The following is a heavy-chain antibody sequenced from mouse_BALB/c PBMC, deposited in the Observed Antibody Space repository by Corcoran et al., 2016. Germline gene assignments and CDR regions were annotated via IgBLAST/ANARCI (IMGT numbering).Heavy chain of an antibody. J-gene: IGHJ2*01. CDR2: INTYTGEP. CDR3: ARWDYGYVFDY. CDR1: GYTFTNYG. Sequence: QIQLVQSGPELKKPGETVKISCKASGYTFTNYGMNWVKQAPGKGLKWMGWINTYTGEPTYADDFKGRFAFSLETSASTAYLQINNLKNEDTATYFCARWDYGYVFDYWGQGTTLTVSS. V-gene: IGHV9-3-1*01. D-gene: IGHD2-2*01.